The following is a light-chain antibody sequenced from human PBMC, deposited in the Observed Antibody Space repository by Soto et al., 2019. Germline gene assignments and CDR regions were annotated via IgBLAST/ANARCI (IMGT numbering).Light chain of an antibody. CDR2: EVN. CDR1: STDVGGYNY. J-gene: IGLJ1*01. Sequence: QSVLAQPSSVSGSPGQSITISCTGTSTDVGGYNYVSWYQRHPGKGPKLIIYEVNNRPSGVSDRFSGSKSGNKASLTISNLEAEDESDYCCGSYTSTDTPLVFGTGTKVTVL. V-gene: IGLV2-14*01. CDR3: GSYTSTDTPLV.